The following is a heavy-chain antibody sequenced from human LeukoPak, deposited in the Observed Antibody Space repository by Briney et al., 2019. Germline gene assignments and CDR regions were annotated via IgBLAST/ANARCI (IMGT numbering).Heavy chain of an antibody. CDR3: AREVLVYTAMVGFDP. D-gene: IGHD5-18*01. V-gene: IGHV3-33*01. J-gene: IGHJ5*02. CDR2: IWYDGSNK. CDR1: GFTFSNYG. Sequence: GGSLRLSCVVSGFTFSNYGMHWVRQAPGKGLEWVAVIWYDGSNKYYADSVKGRFTISRDNSKNTLYLQMNSLRGEDTAVYYCAREVLVYTAMVGFDPWGQGTLVTVSS.